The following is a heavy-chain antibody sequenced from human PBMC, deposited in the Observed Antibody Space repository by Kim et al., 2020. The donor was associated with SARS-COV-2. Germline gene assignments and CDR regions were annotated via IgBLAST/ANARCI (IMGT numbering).Heavy chain of an antibody. CDR2: ISWNSGSI. D-gene: IGHD3-10*01. V-gene: IGHV3-9*01. CDR3: AKSVRYGVGGVYGSGSRLINSGYYYGMDV. Sequence: GGSLRLSCAASGFTFDDYAMHWVRQAPGKGLEWVSGISWNSGSIGYADSVKGRFTISRDNAKNSLYLQMNSLRAEDTALYYCAKSVRYGVGGVYGSGSRLINSGYYYGMDVWGQGTTVTVSS. CDR1: GFTFDDYA. J-gene: IGHJ6*02.